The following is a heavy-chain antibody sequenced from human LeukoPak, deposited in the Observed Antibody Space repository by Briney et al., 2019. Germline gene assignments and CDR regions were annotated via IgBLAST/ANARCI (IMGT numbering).Heavy chain of an antibody. V-gene: IGHV3-7*03. D-gene: IGHD3-16*01. CDR2: INHNGNVN. J-gene: IGHJ6*02. Sequence: GGSLRLSCAASGFTFSNYWMAWVRQAPGKGLEWVASINHNGNVNYYVDSVKGRFTISRDNAKNSLYLQMSNLRAEDTAVYFCARGGGLDVWGQGATVTVSS. CDR1: GFTFSNYW. CDR3: ARGGGLDV.